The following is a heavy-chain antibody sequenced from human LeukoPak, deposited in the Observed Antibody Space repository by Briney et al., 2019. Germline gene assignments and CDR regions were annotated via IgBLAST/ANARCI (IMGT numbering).Heavy chain of an antibody. V-gene: IGHV3-53*01. J-gene: IGHJ4*02. D-gene: IGHD4-17*01. Sequence: GGSLRLSCAASGFTVSSNYMSWVRQAPGKGLEWVSVIYSGGSTYYADSVKGRFTISRDNSKNTLYLQMNSLRAEDTAVYYCARGFDYGDCLGPFDYWGQGTLVTVSS. CDR1: GFTVSSNY. CDR2: IYSGGST. CDR3: ARGFDYGDCLGPFDY.